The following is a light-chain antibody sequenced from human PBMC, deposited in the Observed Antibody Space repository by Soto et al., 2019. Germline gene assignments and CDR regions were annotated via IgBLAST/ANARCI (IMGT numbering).Light chain of an antibody. J-gene: IGLJ2*01. CDR3: CSYAGDLAL. CDR1: SRDVGAYNF. V-gene: IGLV2-11*01. Sequence: QSVLTQPASVSGSPGQSITISCTGTSRDVGAYNFVSWYQQFPGKAPKLMISDVSKRPSGVPDRFSGSKSGNTASLTISGLQAEDEAAYYCCSYAGDLALFGGGTKLTVL. CDR2: DVS.